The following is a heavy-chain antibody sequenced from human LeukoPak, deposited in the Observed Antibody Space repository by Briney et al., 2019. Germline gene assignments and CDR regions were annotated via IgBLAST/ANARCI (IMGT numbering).Heavy chain of an antibody. CDR1: GFTFSSYT. CDR3: ARGPARHSPYYLDF. CDR2: IGGSGDST. D-gene: IGHD3-16*01. V-gene: IGHV3-23*01. J-gene: IGHJ4*02. Sequence: GGSLRLSCAASGFTFSSYTMNWVRQAPGKGLEWVSAIGGSGDSTYYADSVKGRFTISRDNSKDTLYLQISSVGAEDTAVYYCARGPARHSPYYLDFWGQGTLVTVSS.